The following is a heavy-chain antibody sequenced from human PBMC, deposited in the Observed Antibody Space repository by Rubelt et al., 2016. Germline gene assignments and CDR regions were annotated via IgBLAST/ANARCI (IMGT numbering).Heavy chain of an antibody. J-gene: IGHJ4*02. V-gene: IGHV3-53*04. CDR3: ARSMAGVVES. Sequence: DVQVVESGGGLVQPGGSLRLSCAASGFTFSSFAMSWVRQAPGKGLEWVSMIYSSDSTDYADSVTGRFTISRHNSQNTLDIQMTSLRAEETAVYYCARSMAGVVESWGQGTLVTVSS. CDR2: MIYSSDST. CDR1: GFTFSSFA. D-gene: IGHD6-19*01.